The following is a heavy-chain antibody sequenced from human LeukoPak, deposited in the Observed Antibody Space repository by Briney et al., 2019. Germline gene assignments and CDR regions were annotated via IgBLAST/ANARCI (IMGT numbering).Heavy chain of an antibody. J-gene: IGHJ4*02. CDR1: GYTFTGYY. CDR3: ATQDYYDSSGYFPWDY. CDR2: INPNSGGT. Sequence: ASVKVSCKASGYTFTGYYMHWVRQAPGQGLEWMGRINPNSGGTNYAQKFQGRVTMTRDTSIGTAYMELSRLRSDDTAVYYCATQDYYDSSGYFPWDYWGQGTLVTVSS. V-gene: IGHV1-2*06. D-gene: IGHD3-22*01.